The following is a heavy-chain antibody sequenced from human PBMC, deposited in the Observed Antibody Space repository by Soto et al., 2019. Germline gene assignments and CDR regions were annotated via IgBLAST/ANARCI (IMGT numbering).Heavy chain of an antibody. V-gene: IGHV4-31*03. CDR1: GGSISSGGYY. J-gene: IGHJ4*02. CDR3: ARGPLGEYSGYDDY. CDR2: IYYTGSV. D-gene: IGHD5-12*01. Sequence: PSXTLSLTCSVSGGSISSGGYYWSWLRQHPGKGLEWIGYIYYTGSVYYSPSLESRVLISVDTSKNQFSLKLNSVTAADTAVYYCARGPLGEYSGYDDYWGQGALVTVSS.